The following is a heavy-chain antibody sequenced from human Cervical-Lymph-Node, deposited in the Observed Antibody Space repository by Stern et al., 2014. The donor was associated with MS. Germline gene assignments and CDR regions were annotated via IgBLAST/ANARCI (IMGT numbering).Heavy chain of an antibody. CDR1: GDTLSSHT. CDR2: IIPIFDAP. D-gene: IGHD3-10*01. V-gene: IGHV1-69*01. J-gene: IGHJ6*02. Sequence: VQLVQSGAEVKKVGSSVKVSCKASGDTLSSHTISWVRQAPGQGLEWRGGIIPIFDAPNYAQKFQGRVRITSDETTNTAHMELSSLRSEDTAVYYCASGAHGMDVWGQGTAVTVSS. CDR3: ASGAHGMDV.